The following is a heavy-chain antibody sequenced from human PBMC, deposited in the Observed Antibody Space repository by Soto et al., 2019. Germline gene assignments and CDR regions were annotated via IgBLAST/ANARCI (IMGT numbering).Heavy chain of an antibody. CDR1: GFTVSSNY. CDR3: AREFSSSGWKYYFDY. V-gene: IGHV3-53*01. D-gene: IGHD6-19*01. J-gene: IGHJ4*02. CDR2: IFSGGST. Sequence: GGSLRLSCAASGFTVSSNYMSWVRQAPGKGLEWVSIIFSGGSTYYADSVKGRFTISRDNSKNTLYLQMNSLRAEDTAVYYCAREFSSSGWKYYFDYWGQGTLVTVSS.